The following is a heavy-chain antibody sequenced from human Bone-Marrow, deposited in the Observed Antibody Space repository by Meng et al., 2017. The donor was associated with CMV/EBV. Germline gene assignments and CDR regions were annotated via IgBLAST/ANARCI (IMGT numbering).Heavy chain of an antibody. CDR1: GGSISKTNCY. Sequence: SETLSLTCTVSGGSISKTNCYWGWNRQPPGKGLEWIGIISYSGSTYYNPSLKIRVTISVDTSKNQFSLNLISVAAADTAVYYCAKNVVGGWFDPWGQGTLVTVSS. J-gene: IGHJ5*02. D-gene: IGHD3-16*01. CDR3: AKNVVGGWFDP. CDR2: ISYSGST. V-gene: IGHV4-39*01.